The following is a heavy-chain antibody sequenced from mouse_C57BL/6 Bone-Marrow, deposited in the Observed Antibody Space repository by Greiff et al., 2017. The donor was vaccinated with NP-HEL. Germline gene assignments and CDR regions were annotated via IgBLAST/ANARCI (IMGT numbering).Heavy chain of an antibody. J-gene: IGHJ2*01. CDR1: GYAFSSYW. D-gene: IGHD1-1*01. CDR2: IYPGDGDT. V-gene: IGHV1-80*01. CDR3: ARSHVITTVVATPYFDY. Sequence: QVQLQQSGAELVKPGASVKISCKASGYAFSSYWMNWVKQRPGKGLEWIGQIYPGDGDTNYNGKFKGKATLTADKSSSTAYMQLSSLTSEDSAVYFCARSHVITTVVATPYFDYGGQGTTLTVSS.